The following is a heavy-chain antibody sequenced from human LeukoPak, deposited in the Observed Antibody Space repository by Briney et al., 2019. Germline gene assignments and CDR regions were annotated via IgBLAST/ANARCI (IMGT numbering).Heavy chain of an antibody. J-gene: IGHJ4*02. D-gene: IGHD2-2*01. CDR1: GYTFTSYG. V-gene: IGHV1-18*01. CDR2: ISAYNGNT. Sequence: VASVKVSCKASGYTFTSYGISWVRQAPGQGLEWMGWISAYNGNTNYAQKLQGRVTMTTDTSTSTAYMELGSLRSDDTAVYYCARSSDCSSTSCYALTFDYWGQGTLVTVSS. CDR3: ARSSDCSSTSCYALTFDY.